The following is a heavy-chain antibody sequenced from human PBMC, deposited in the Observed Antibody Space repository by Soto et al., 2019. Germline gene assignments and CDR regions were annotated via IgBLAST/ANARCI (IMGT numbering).Heavy chain of an antibody. CDR3: ARDMRGGEDIVVVPAAIYYYYYYMDV. J-gene: IGHJ6*03. D-gene: IGHD2-2*02. Sequence: SETLSLTCTVSGGSISSSSYYWGWIRQPPGKGLEWIGSIYYSGSTYYNPSLKSRVTISVDTSKNQFSLKLRSDDTAVYYCARDMRGGEDIVVVPAAIYYYYYYMDVWGKGTTVTVSS. CDR1: GGSISSSSYY. V-gene: IGHV4-39*07. CDR2: IYYSGST.